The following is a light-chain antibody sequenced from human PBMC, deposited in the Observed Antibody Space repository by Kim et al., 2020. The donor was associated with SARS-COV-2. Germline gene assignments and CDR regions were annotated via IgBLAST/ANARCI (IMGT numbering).Light chain of an antibody. CDR3: QTWDSSTGV. J-gene: IGLJ2*01. CDR1: DLGDKY. CDR2: QDN. Sequence: SLSPGQTASITCSGDDLGDKYTSWYQQKSGQSPVLVIYQDNKRPSGIPERFSGSNSGNTATLTISGTQAMDEADYYCQTWDSSTGVFGGGTKLTVL. V-gene: IGLV3-1*01.